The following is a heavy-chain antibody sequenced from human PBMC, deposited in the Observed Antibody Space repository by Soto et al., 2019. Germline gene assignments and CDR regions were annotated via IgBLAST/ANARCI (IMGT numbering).Heavy chain of an antibody. CDR3: AREVKEAYYDFWSGYYPHYYYGMDV. D-gene: IGHD3-3*01. J-gene: IGHJ6*02. V-gene: IGHV1-69*01. Sequence: QVQLVQSGAEVKKPGSSVKVSCKASGGTFSSYAISWVRQAPGQGLEWMGGIIPIVGTANYAQKFQGRVTITADESTSTAYMELISLRSEEKAVYYCAREVKEAYYDFWSGYYPHYYYGMDVWGQGTTVTVSS. CDR2: IIPIVGTA. CDR1: GGTFSSYA.